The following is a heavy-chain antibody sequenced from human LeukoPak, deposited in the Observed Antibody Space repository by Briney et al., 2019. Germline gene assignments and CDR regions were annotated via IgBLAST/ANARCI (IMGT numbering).Heavy chain of an antibody. Sequence: GGSLRLSCAASGFTFSSYAMSWVRQAPGKGLEWVSGISGSGGSTYYAASVKGRFTISRDNPKNTLYLQMNSLRAEDTAVYYCTRAITVGGITIPFDLWGRGTQVTASS. CDR1: GFTFSSYA. CDR3: TRAITVGGITIPFDL. V-gene: IGHV3-23*01. CDR2: ISGSGGST. D-gene: IGHD3-3*01. J-gene: IGHJ2*01.